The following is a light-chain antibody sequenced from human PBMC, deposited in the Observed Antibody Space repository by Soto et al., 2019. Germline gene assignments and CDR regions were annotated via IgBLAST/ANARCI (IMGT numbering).Light chain of an antibody. Sequence: EIVLTQSPGTLSLSPGERATLSCSASQSVSSSYLAWYQQKHGQAPRLLIYGASSRATGIPDRFSGSGAGTDFTLTSRRLEPEDFAVYYCQQYGSSPYTLGQLTKLEIK. CDR3: QQYGSSPYT. CDR2: GAS. J-gene: IGKJ2*01. V-gene: IGKV3-20*01. CDR1: QSVSSSY.